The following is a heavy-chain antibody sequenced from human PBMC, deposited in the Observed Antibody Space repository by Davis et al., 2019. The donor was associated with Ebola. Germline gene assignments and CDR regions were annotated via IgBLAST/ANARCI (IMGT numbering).Heavy chain of an antibody. CDR1: GGSISSYY. CDR3: ARARTYYDFWSGYYGFDY. J-gene: IGHJ4*02. Sequence: SETLSLTCTVSGGSISSYYWSWIRQPPGKGLEWIGYIYYSGSTNYNPSLKSRVTISVDTSKNQFSLKLSSVTAAETAVYYCARARTYYDFWSGYYGFDYWGQGTLVTVSS. D-gene: IGHD3-3*01. V-gene: IGHV4-59*01. CDR2: IYYSGST.